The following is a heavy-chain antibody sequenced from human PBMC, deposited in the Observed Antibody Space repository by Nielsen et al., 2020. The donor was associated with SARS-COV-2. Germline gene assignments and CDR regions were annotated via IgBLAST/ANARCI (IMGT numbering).Heavy chain of an antibody. CDR2: IKQDGSEK. V-gene: IGHV3-7*03. CDR1: GFTFANHW. J-gene: IGHJ6*02. D-gene: IGHD3-10*01. CDR3: ARGSGMGV. Sequence: GESLKISCAASGFTFANHWMTWVRQAPGKGLERVANIKQDGSEKYFVDSVQGRFTISRDNAKSSLFLQMNSLRADDTARYYCARGSGMGVWGQGTAVIVSS.